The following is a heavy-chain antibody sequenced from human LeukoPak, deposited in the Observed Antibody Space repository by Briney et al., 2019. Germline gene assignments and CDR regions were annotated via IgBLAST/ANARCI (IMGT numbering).Heavy chain of an antibody. Sequence: SETLSLTCAVDGGSFSGYYWSWIRQPPGKGKEWIGEINHSGSTNYNPSLKSRVTISVDTSKNQFSLKLSSVTAADTAVYYCARGRRSGSYKRDYFDYWGQGTLVTVSS. V-gene: IGHV4-34*01. CDR1: GGSFSGYY. D-gene: IGHD1-26*01. CDR3: ARGRRSGSYKRDYFDY. CDR2: INHSGST. J-gene: IGHJ4*02.